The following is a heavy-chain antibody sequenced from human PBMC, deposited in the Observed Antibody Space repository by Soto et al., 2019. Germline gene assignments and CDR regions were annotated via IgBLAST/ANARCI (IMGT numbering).Heavy chain of an antibody. J-gene: IGHJ6*02. CDR3: ARELIMIKVGGVIATETSASYGMDV. CDR1: GYTFTSYG. CDR2: ISAYNGNT. D-gene: IGHD3-16*02. V-gene: IGHV1-18*04. Sequence: QVQLVQSGAEVKKPGASVKVSCKASGYTFTSYGISWVRQAPGQGLERMGWISAYNGNTNYAQKLQGRVTMTTDTSTSTAYMELRSLGSDDTAVYYCARELIMIKVGGVIATETSASYGMDVWGQGTTVTVSS.